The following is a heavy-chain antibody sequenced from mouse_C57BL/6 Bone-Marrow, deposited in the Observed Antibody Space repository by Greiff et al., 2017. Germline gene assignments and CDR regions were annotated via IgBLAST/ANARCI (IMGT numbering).Heavy chain of an antibody. CDR3: ARRGYSNYVAY. J-gene: IGHJ3*01. D-gene: IGHD2-5*01. V-gene: IGHV5-12*01. CDR2: ISNGGGST. Sequence: EVKLVESGGGLVQPGGSLKLSCAASGFTFSDYYMYWVRQTPEKRLEWVAYISNGGGSTYYPDTVKGRFTISRDNAKNTLYLQMSRLKSEDTAMYYCARRGYSNYVAYWGQGTLFTVSA. CDR1: GFTFSDYY.